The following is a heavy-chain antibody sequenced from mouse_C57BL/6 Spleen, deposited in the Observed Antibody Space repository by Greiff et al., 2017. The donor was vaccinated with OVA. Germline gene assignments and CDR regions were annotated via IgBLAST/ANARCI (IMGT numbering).Heavy chain of an antibody. V-gene: IGHV1-82*01. Sequence: VQLQQSGPELVKPGASVKISCKASGYAFSSSWMNWVKQRPGKGLEWIGRIYPGAGDTNYNGKFKGKATLTADKSSSTAYMQLSSLTSEDSAVYFCARIYYSNYMGYFDYWGQGTTLTVSS. CDR3: ARIYYSNYMGYFDY. D-gene: IGHD2-5*01. CDR2: IYPGAGDT. J-gene: IGHJ2*01. CDR1: GYAFSSSW.